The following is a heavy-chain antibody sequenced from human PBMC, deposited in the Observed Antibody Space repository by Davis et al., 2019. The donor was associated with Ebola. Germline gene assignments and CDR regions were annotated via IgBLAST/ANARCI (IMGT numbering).Heavy chain of an antibody. D-gene: IGHD3-10*01. J-gene: IGHJ4*02. CDR2: ISGYNGNT. CDR1: GYTFTSFG. V-gene: IGHV1-18*01. Sequence: ASVKVSCKASGYTFTSFGITWVRQAPGQGLEWMGWISGYNGNTNYAPKLQGRVSMTKDTFTDTAYMELGSLTSDDTAVYYCARGLGQLTSDYWGPGTLVTVSS. CDR3: ARGLGQLTSDY.